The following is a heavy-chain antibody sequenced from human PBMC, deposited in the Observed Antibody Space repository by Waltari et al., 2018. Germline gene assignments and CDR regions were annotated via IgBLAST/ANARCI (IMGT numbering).Heavy chain of an antibody. V-gene: IGHV3-23*04. Sequence: VQRVESGGGVVQPGRSLRLSCAASGFTFSSYSMSWVRQVPGKGLGWVASISGSGTGTYYADSVKGRFTISRDNSKNTLYLQMNSLRAEDTALYYCATFKGDYWGQGTLVTVSS. D-gene: IGHD3-16*01. J-gene: IGHJ4*02. CDR3: ATFKGDY. CDR1: GFTFSSYS. CDR2: ISGSGTGT.